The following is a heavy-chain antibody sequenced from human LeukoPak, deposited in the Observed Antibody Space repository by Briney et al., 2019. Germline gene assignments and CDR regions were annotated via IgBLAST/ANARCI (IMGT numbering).Heavy chain of an antibody. D-gene: IGHD6-19*01. Sequence: ASVKVSCKASGGTFSSYAIGWVRQAPGQGLEWMGGIIPIFGTANYAQTFQGRVTITADESTSTAYMELSSLRSEDTAVYYCARRGAFGYSSGREDYWGQGTLVTVSS. CDR3: ARRGAFGYSSGREDY. V-gene: IGHV1-69*13. CDR2: IIPIFGTA. J-gene: IGHJ4*02. CDR1: GGTFSSYA.